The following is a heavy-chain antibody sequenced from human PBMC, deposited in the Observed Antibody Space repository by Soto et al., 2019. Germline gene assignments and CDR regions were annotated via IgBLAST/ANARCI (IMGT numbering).Heavy chain of an antibody. J-gene: IGHJ4*02. D-gene: IGHD6-19*01. CDR2: IYYSGST. V-gene: IGHV4-59*01. CDR3: ARRSVAGTRYYFDY. Sequence: SLTCTVSGGSISSYYWSWIRQPPGKGLEWIGYIYYSGSTNYNPSLKSRVTISVDTSKNQFSLKLSSVTAADTAVYYCARRSVAGTRYYFDYWGQGTLVIVSS. CDR1: GGSISSYY.